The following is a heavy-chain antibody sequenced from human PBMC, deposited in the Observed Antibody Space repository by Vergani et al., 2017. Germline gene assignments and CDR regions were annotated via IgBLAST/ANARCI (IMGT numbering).Heavy chain of an antibody. Sequence: VQLVESGGGLVKPGGSLRLSCTVSGFTFSSNDFHWVRQTAGKGLEWVSSIGVDGDRYYSDSVKGRFTISRDNGQSYLYLDMDNLRVEDTAVYFCAKEFCGTGNCDGWNHLEVWGEGTSVTVSS. CDR1: GFTFSSND. V-gene: IGHV3-13*01. D-gene: IGHD1-1*01. J-gene: IGHJ6*04. CDR2: IGVDGDR. CDR3: AKEFCGTGNCDGWNHLEV.